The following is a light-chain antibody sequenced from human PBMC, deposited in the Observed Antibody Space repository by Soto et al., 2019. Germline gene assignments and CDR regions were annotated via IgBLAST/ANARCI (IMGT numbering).Light chain of an antibody. CDR2: EVN. CDR1: SSDVGSYNF. V-gene: IGLV2-23*02. CDR3: CSYADISSVV. J-gene: IGLJ2*01. Sequence: QSALTQPASVSGSPGQSITISCTGTSSDVGSYNFVSWYQQHPGKAPKFIIYEVNKRPSGVSNRFSGSKSGNTASLTISGLQAEDEADYYCCSYADISSVVFGGGTKLTVL.